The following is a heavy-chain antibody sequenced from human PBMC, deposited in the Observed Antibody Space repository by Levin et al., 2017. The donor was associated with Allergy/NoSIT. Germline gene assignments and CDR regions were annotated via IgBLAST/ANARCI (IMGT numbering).Heavy chain of an antibody. J-gene: IGHJ6*01. CDR1: GFTISVKY. V-gene: IGHV3-53*01. Sequence: LSLTCAASGFTISVKYMSWIRQAPGKGLEWVSVIYSGGSIYYADSVKGRFTISRDNSKNTLDLQMNSLREEDTAVYYCARESFVWGQGITVSVSS. CDR2: IYSGGSI. CDR3: ARESFV.